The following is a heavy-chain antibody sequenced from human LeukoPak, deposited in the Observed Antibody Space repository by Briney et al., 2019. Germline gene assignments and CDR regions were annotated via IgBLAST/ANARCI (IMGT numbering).Heavy chain of an antibody. CDR3: ARGDTMIVVAH. D-gene: IGHD3-22*01. J-gene: IGHJ4*02. Sequence: PSETLSLTCTVSGGSIRTHYWNWIRQPPGKGLEWIGYFHYTGITNYNPSLKSRVTVSVDTSKNQFSLRLSSVTAADTAVYYCARGDTMIVVAHWGQGTLVTASS. CDR2: FHYTGIT. CDR1: GGSIRTHY. V-gene: IGHV4-59*08.